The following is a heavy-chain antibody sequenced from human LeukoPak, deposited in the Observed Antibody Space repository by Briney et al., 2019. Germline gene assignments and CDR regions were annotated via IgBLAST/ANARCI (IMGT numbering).Heavy chain of an antibody. J-gene: IGHJ3*02. CDR2: IYYSGST. D-gene: IGHD3-22*01. CDR1: GGSISSDY. V-gene: IGHV4-59*01. Sequence: SSETLSLTCNVSGGSISSDYWTWIRQPPGKGLEWIGNIYYSGSTNYNPSLKSRVTISVDTSKNQFSLKLNSVTAADTAVYYCARRRDYYDSRGYYAFDMWGHGTMVTVSS. CDR3: ARRRDYYDSRGYYAFDM.